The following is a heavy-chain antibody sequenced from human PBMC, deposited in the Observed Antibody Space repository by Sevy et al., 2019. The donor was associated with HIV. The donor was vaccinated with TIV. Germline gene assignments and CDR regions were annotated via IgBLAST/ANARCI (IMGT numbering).Heavy chain of an antibody. CDR3: ARVLRSSGYVLDY. CDR1: GFTFSDYY. V-gene: IGHV3-11*04. J-gene: IGHJ4*02. D-gene: IGHD3-22*01. Sequence: GGSLRLSCAASGFTFSDYYMSWIRQAPGKGLEWVSYIGSSGNTIYYTDSVKGRFTISRDIAKTSLYLQMNSLRAEDTAIYYCARVLRSSGYVLDYWGQGTLVTVSS. CDR2: IGSSGNTI.